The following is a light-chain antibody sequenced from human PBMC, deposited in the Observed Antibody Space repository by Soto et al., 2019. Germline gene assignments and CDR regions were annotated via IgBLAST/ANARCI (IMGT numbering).Light chain of an antibody. CDR3: SSYTSSGPHVV. J-gene: IGLJ2*01. CDR1: SSDVGGYNY. CDR2: EVS. Sequence: QSALTQPASVSGSPGQSITISCTGTSSDVGGYNYVSWYQQHPGKAPKLMIYEVSNRPSGVSNRFSGSKSGNTASLTISGRQAEDEADFYCSSYTSSGPHVVFGGGTKLTAL. V-gene: IGLV2-14*01.